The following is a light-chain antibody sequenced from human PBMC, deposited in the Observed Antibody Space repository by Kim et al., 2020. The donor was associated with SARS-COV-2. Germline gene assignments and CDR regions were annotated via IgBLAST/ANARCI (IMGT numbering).Light chain of an antibody. CDR1: KDINNN. CDR3: QQYANQYT. J-gene: IGKJ2*01. V-gene: IGKV1-33*01. Sequence: RSAYVGDRITIACQASKDINNNLNWYQQKPGKAPKLLIYDTSNLETGVPSRFSGSGSATDFTFTISSLQPEDTATYYCQQYANQYTFGQGTKLEI. CDR2: DTS.